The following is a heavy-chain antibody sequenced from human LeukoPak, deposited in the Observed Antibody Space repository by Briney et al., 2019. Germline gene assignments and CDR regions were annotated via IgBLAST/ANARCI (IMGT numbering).Heavy chain of an antibody. J-gene: IGHJ4*02. Sequence: GESLKISCKTPGYNFTTFWIGWVRQMPGKGLEWMGIIYPGDSDTRYSPSFQGQVTISADKSINTVYLHWISLKASDTAMYYCASFHISGKSYNGLHYWGQGTLVTVSS. CDR3: ASFHISGKSYNGLHY. V-gene: IGHV5-51*01. D-gene: IGHD3-10*01. CDR2: IYPGDSDT. CDR1: GYNFTTFW.